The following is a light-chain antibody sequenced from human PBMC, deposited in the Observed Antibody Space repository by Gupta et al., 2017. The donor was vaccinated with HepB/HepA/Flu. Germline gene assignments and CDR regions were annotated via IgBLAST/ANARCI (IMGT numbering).Light chain of an antibody. V-gene: IGLV2-14*03. J-gene: IGLJ2*01. CDR1: SSDVVPYNY. CDR2: DVS. Sequence: QSALTQPASVSGSPGQSITISCTGTSSDVVPYNYVSWYQQHPDKAPKLLIYDVSYRPSGISNRFYGSKSGNTASLTISGLQADDEADYYCSSYTSSDTLEIFGGGTKLTVL. CDR3: SSYTSSDTLEI.